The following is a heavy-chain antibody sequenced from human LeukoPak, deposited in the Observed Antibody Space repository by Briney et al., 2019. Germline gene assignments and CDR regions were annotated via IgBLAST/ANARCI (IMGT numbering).Heavy chain of an antibody. CDR3: ARDPVRLLWFGETHDAFDI. D-gene: IGHD3-10*01. CDR2: IYHSGST. J-gene: IGHJ3*02. V-gene: IGHV4-4*02. Sequence: SGTLSLTCAVSGGSISSSNWWSWVRQPPGKGLEWIGEIYHSGSTNYNPSLKSRVTISVDKSKNQFSLKLSSVTAADTAVYYCARDPVRLLWFGETHDAFDIWGQGTMVTVSS. CDR1: GGSISSSNW.